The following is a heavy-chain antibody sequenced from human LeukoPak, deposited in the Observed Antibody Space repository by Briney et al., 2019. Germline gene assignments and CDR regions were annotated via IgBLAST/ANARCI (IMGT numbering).Heavy chain of an antibody. V-gene: IGHV4-31*03. CDR1: GGSISSGGYY. Sequence: SQTLSLTCTVSGGSISSGGYYWSWIRRHPGTGLEWIGYIYYSGSTYYNPSLKSRVTISVDTSKNQFSLKLSSVTAADTAVYYCAHLGGAYYDSSGYRDHWGQGTLVTVSS. CDR3: AHLGGAYYDSSGYRDH. CDR2: IYYSGST. J-gene: IGHJ1*01. D-gene: IGHD3-22*01.